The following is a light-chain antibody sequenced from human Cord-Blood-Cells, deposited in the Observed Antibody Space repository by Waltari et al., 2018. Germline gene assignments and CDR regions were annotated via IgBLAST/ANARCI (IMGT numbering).Light chain of an antibody. Sequence: QSALTQPASVSGSPGQSITISCTGTSRDVGSSNLVSWYQQPPGKAPNLMIYEVNKRPSGVSRRFSGSKSGNTAFLTISGLQAEDEADYYCCSYAGSSTVFGGGTKLTVL. V-gene: IGLV2-23*02. J-gene: IGLJ3*02. CDR2: EVN. CDR1: SRDVGSSNL. CDR3: CSYAGSSTV.